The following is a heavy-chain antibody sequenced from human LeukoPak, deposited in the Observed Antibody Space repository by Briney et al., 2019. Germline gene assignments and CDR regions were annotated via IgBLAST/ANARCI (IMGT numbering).Heavy chain of an antibody. Sequence: GGSLRLSCAASGFTFSSYAMSRVRQAPGKGLEWVSAISGSGGSTYYADSVKGRFTISRDNSKNTLYLQMNSLRAEDTAVYYCAKDQTYSSGWFDYWGQGTLVTVSS. CDR3: AKDQTYSSGWFDY. CDR2: ISGSGGST. V-gene: IGHV3-23*01. D-gene: IGHD6-19*01. CDR1: GFTFSSYA. J-gene: IGHJ4*02.